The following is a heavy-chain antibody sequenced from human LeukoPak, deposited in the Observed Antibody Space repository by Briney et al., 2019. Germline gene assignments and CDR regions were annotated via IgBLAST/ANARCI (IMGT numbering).Heavy chain of an antibody. D-gene: IGHD4-17*01. CDR2: IYPGDSDT. CDR3: ALPPTDYGEYYFDY. V-gene: IGHV5-51*01. Sequence: GESLTISCKGSGYSFTSYWIGWVRQMPGKGLEWMGIIYPGDSDTRYSPSFQGQVTISADKSISTAYLQWSSLKASDTAMYYCALPPTDYGEYYFDYWGQAIQVVVSS. CDR1: GYSFTSYW. J-gene: IGHJ4*02.